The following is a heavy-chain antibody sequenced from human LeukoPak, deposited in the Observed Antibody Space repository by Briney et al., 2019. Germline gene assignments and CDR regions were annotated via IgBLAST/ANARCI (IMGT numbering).Heavy chain of an antibody. CDR1: GGSFSGYY. V-gene: IGHV4-34*01. J-gene: IGHJ4*02. Sequence: PSETLSLTCAVYGGSFSGYYWSWIRQPPGKGLEWIGEINHSGSTNYNPSLKSRVTISVDTSKNQFSLKLSSVTAADTAVYYCARDGDSSGWYRGVGFDYWGQGTLVTVSS. CDR3: ARDGDSSGWYRGVGFDY. D-gene: IGHD6-19*01. CDR2: INHSGST.